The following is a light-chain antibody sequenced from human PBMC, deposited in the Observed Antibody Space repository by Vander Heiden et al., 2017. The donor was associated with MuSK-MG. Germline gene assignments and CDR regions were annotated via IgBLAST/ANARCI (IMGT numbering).Light chain of an antibody. V-gene: IGLV3-21*01. J-gene: IGLJ2*01. Sequence: SSVLPRPPSVSVAPGKTARITCGGNNIGSKSVHWYQQKPGQAPGLVIYYDSDRPSGIPERFSGSTSGNTATLTISRVEAGDEADYYCQVWETTSDHPDGVFSGGTRL. CDR1: NIGSKS. CDR3: QVWETTSDHPDGV. CDR2: YDS.